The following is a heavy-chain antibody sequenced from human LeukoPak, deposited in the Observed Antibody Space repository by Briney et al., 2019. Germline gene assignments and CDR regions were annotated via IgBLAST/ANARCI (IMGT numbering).Heavy chain of an antibody. Sequence: ASVKVSCKASGYIFTSYAMHWVRHAPGQRLEWMGWINAGNGNTKYSQKFQGRVTITRDTSASTAYMELSSLRSEDTAVYYCARGYCSSTSCYRPYYYYGMDVWGQGTTVTVSS. CDR3: ARGYCSSTSCYRPYYYYGMDV. CDR2: INAGNGNT. J-gene: IGHJ6*02. V-gene: IGHV1-3*01. D-gene: IGHD2-2*02. CDR1: GYIFTSYA.